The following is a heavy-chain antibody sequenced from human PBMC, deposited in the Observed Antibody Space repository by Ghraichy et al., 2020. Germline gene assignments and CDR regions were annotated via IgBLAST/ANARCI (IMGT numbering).Heavy chain of an antibody. D-gene: IGHD5-18*01. CDR1: GGSISSGGYS. Sequence: SETLSLTCAVSGGSISSGGYSWSWIRQPPGKGLEWIGYIYHSGSTYYNPSLKSRVTISVDRSKNQFSLKLSSVTAADTAVYYCARGDTAMVNWGQGTLVTVSS. V-gene: IGHV4-30-2*01. CDR2: IYHSGST. J-gene: IGHJ4*02. CDR3: ARGDTAMVN.